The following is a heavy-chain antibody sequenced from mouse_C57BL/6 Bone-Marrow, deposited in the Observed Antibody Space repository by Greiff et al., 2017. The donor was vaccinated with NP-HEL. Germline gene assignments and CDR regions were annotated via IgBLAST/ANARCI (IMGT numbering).Heavy chain of an antibody. CDR2: IYPGDGDT. Sequence: QVQLQQSGPELVKPGASVKISCKASGYAFSRSWMNWVKPRPGKGLEWIGRIYPGDGDTNYNGKFKGKATLTADKSSSTAYMQLSSLTSEDSAVYFCARTVQFAYWGQGTLVTVSA. CDR3: ARTVQFAY. CDR1: GYAFSRSW. J-gene: IGHJ3*01. V-gene: IGHV1-82*01.